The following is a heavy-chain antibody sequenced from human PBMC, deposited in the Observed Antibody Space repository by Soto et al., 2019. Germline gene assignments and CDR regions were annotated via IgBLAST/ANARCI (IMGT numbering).Heavy chain of an antibody. Sequence: SETLSLTCTVSGGSMSRYYWTWIRQPPGKGLEWIGNIHYTGSTDYNPSLKSRVTILLGTSTSQFSLKVSSVTAADTAVYYCARDLTISSTDGPLDPWGHGTLVTVSS. D-gene: IGHD1-1*01. CDR3: ARDLTISSTDGPLDP. CDR1: GGSMSRYY. J-gene: IGHJ5*02. V-gene: IGHV4-59*01. CDR2: IHYTGST.